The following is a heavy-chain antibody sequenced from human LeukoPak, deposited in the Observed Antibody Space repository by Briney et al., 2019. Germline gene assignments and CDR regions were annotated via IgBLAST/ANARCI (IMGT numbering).Heavy chain of an antibody. Sequence: GGCLRLSCAASGFIVTNAWMNWVRQAPGKGLEWVGRIQSKTDGGKTDYAAPVKGRFTISRDDSKNTLYLQMNSLKTEDTAIYYCTTGIRGDWGQGTLVIVSS. V-gene: IGHV3-15*07. CDR2: IQSKTDGGKT. D-gene: IGHD3-3*02. CDR3: TTGIRGD. CDR1: GFIVTNAW. J-gene: IGHJ4*02.